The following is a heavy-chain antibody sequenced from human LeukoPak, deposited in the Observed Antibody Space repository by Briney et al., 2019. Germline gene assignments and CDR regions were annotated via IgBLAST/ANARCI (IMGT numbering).Heavy chain of an antibody. CDR3: ARVLDFWSGYGDY. D-gene: IGHD3-3*01. CDR1: GYTFTGYY. Sequence: ASVKASCKASGYTFTGYYMHWVRQAPGQGLEWMGWINPNSGGTNYAQKFQGRVTMTRDTSISTAYMELSRLRSDDTAVYYCARVLDFWSGYGDYWGQGTLVTVSS. CDR2: INPNSGGT. V-gene: IGHV1-2*02. J-gene: IGHJ4*02.